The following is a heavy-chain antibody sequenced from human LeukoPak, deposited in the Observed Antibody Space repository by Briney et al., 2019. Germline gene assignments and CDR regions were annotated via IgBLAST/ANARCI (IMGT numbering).Heavy chain of an antibody. V-gene: IGHV3-30-3*01. CDR2: ISYDGSNK. CDR3: ARASVGTAMVDY. CDR1: GFTFSSYW. J-gene: IGHJ4*02. Sequence: GGSLRLSCAASGFTFSSYWMHWVRQAPGKGLEWVAVISYDGSNKYYADSVKGRFTISRDNSKNTLYLQMNSLRAEDTAVYYCARASVGTAMVDYWGQGTLVTVSS. D-gene: IGHD5-18*01.